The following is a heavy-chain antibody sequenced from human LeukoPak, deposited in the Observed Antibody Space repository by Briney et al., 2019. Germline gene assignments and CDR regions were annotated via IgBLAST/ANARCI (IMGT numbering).Heavy chain of an antibody. D-gene: IGHD2-2*01. CDR3: AKGDIVVVPAATDAFDI. Sequence: GGSLRLSCAASGFTLSNVWVSWVRQAPGKGLEWVGRIRSKSHGGSTDYAAPVKDRFTISRDDSGNTLYLQMNSLKTEDTAVYYCAKGDIVVVPAATDAFDIWGQGTMVTVSS. V-gene: IGHV3-15*01. CDR2: IRSKSHGGST. J-gene: IGHJ3*02. CDR1: GFTLSNVW.